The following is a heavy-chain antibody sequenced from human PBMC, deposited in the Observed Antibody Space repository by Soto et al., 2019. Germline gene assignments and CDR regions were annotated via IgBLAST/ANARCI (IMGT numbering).Heavy chain of an antibody. CDR3: ARHKAAGSDRGGMDV. J-gene: IGHJ6*02. D-gene: IGHD6-25*01. V-gene: IGHV4-59*08. CDR2: VHYSGST. Sequence: QVQLQESGPGLVKPSETLSLTCTVSGGSISNFYWTWIRQPPGKGLEWIGNVHYSGSTNYNPSVKNRVTTSVDTAKNQPSLHLSSVTAADTAVYYCARHKAAGSDRGGMDVWGQGTTVTVSS. CDR1: GGSISNFY.